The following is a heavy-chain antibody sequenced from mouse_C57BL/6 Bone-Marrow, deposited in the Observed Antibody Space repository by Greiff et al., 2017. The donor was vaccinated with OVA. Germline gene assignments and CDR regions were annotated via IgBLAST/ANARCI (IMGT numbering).Heavy chain of an antibody. V-gene: IGHV5-6*01. Sequence: EVKLVESGGDLVKPGGSLKLSCAASGFTFSSYGMSWVRQTPDKRLEWVATISSGGSYTYYPDSVKGRFTISRDNAKNTLYLQMSSLKSEDTAMYYCARAGWLSRDYWGQGTSVTVSS. CDR3: ARAGWLSRDY. J-gene: IGHJ4*01. CDR1: GFTFSSYG. D-gene: IGHD2-3*01. CDR2: ISSGGSYT.